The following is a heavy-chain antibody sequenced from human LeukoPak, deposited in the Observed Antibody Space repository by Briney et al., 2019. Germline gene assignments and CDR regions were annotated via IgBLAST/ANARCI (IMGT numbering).Heavy chain of an antibody. V-gene: IGHV3-30-3*02. D-gene: IGHD6-13*01. J-gene: IGHJ4*02. CDR1: GLTFSNYA. CDR2: ISYDGSDK. CDR3: AKTRPLDSSSWSHGDY. Sequence: GGSLRLSCAAAGLTFSNYAMHWVRQAPGKGLEWVALISYDGSDKDFADSVKGRFTLSRDNSKNTLYLQMNSLRAEDTAVYYCAKTRPLDSSSWSHGDYWGQGTLVTVSS.